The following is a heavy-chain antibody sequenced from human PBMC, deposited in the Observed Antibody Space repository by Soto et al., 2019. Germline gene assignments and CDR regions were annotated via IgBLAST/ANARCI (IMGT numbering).Heavy chain of an antibody. Sequence: QVQLQESGPGLVKPSQTLSLTCTVSGGSISSGGYYWSWIRQHPGKGLEWIGYIYYSGSTYYNPSLKSRVTISVDTSKNQFSLKLSSVTAADTAVYYCATHDSSKWGRSVEAFDYWGQGTLVTVSS. D-gene: IGHD6-13*01. J-gene: IGHJ4*02. CDR1: GGSISSGGYY. CDR2: IYYSGST. V-gene: IGHV4-31*03. CDR3: ATHDSSKWGRSVEAFDY.